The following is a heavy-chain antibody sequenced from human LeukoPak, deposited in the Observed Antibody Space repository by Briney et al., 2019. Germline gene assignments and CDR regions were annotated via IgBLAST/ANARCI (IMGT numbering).Heavy chain of an antibody. CDR1: GGTFSSYA. Sequence: GSSVKVSCKASGGTFSSYAISWVRQAPGQGLEWVGGIIPIFGTANYAQKFQGRVTITADESTSTAYMELSSLRSEDTAVYYCARDSVDIVVVPAAIRGAFDIWGQGTMVTVSS. J-gene: IGHJ3*02. V-gene: IGHV1-69*01. D-gene: IGHD2-2*02. CDR2: IIPIFGTA. CDR3: ARDSVDIVVVPAAIRGAFDI.